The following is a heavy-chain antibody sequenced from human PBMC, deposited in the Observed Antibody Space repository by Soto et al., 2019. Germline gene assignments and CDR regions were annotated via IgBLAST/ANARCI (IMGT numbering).Heavy chain of an antibody. Sequence: SQTLSFTCIVSGESISSSSYYWGWIRQPPGKGLEWIGSIYYSGRTYYNPSFKSRVTISIDTWKYQSSLKISSVTATDTALDSCARQRTTVVTQAYFDHCGQGALVAVSA. J-gene: IGHJ4*02. CDR1: GESISSSSYY. CDR2: IYYSGRT. CDR3: ARQRTTVVTQAYFDH. D-gene: IGHD2-21*02. V-gene: IGHV4-39*01.